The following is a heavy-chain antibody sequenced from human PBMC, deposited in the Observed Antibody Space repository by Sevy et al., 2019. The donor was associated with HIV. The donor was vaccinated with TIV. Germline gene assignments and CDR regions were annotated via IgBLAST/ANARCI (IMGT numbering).Heavy chain of an antibody. CDR1: GFSFNTAGVG. Sequence: SGPTLVNPTQTLTLTCTFSGFSFNTAGVGVGWIRQPPGKALEWLALIHWNDDKYYNPSLSSRLPITKDTSENDLVLKRANMGPEDTATYFCAHRSYTSGWYKVHFDPWGQGTLVTVSS. CDR2: IHWNDDK. D-gene: IGHD6-19*01. CDR3: AHRSYTSGWYKVHFDP. J-gene: IGHJ5*02. V-gene: IGHV2-5*01.